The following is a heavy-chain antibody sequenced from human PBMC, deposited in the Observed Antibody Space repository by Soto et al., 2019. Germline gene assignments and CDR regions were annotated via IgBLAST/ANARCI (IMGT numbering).Heavy chain of an antibody. CDR2: IKQDGSEK. Sequence: GSLRLSCAASVFTFSSYWMSWVRQAPGKGPEWVANIKQDGSEKYYVDSVKGRFTISRDNAKNSLYLLVNSLRAEDTAVYYCARDPYGDYYFDFWGQGTLVTVSS. V-gene: IGHV3-7*01. CDR3: ARDPYGDYYFDF. D-gene: IGHD4-17*01. CDR1: VFTFSSYW. J-gene: IGHJ4*02.